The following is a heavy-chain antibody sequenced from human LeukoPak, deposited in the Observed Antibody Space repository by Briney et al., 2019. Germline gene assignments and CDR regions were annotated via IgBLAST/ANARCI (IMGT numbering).Heavy chain of an antibody. D-gene: IGHD6-13*01. Sequence: PSETLSLTCAVYGGSFSGYYWNWIRQPPGKGLEWIGEINHSRSTNYNPSLKSRVTISVDTSKNQFSLKLSSVTAEDTAVYYCARDTAAGNSYWGQGTLVTVSS. J-gene: IGHJ4*02. CDR1: GGSFSGYY. CDR3: ARDTAAGNSY. V-gene: IGHV4-34*01. CDR2: INHSRST.